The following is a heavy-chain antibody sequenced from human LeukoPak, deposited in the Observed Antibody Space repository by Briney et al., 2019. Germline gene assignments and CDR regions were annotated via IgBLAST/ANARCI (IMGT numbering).Heavy chain of an antibody. V-gene: IGHV3-53*01. CDR3: ARKTDSGGQGDY. Sequence: GGSLRLSCTVYGFTVSSNSMSWVRQAPGKGLEWVSFIYSDNTHYSDSVKGRFTISRDNSKNTLYLQMNSLRAEDTAVYYCARKTDSGGQGDYWGPGTLVTVSS. J-gene: IGHJ4*02. CDR1: GFTVSSNS. CDR2: IYSDNT. D-gene: IGHD3-22*01.